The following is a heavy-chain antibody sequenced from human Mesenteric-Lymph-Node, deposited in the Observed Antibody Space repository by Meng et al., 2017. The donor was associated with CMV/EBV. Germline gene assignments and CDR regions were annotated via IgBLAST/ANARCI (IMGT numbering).Heavy chain of an antibody. Sequence: SETLSLTCAVSGGSLTTYYGSWIRQPPGKGLEWIGYIYYSGSSNYNPSLRSRVSMSVDTSKNQFSLRLSSVTAADTAVYYCARDGDFWSGYPWGQGTLVTVSS. CDR1: GGSLTTYY. CDR2: IYYSGSS. CDR3: ARDGDFWSGYP. D-gene: IGHD3-3*01. J-gene: IGHJ5*02. V-gene: IGHV4-59*12.